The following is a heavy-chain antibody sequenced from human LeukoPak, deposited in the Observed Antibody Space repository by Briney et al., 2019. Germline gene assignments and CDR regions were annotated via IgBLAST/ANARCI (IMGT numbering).Heavy chain of an antibody. CDR1: GGSFSGYY. J-gene: IGHJ4*02. D-gene: IGHD2-2*01. CDR3: ARLRAIVVVPAAPDYFDY. CDR2: INHSGST. V-gene: IGHV4-34*01. Sequence: KSSETLSLTCAVYGGSFSGYYWSWIRQPPGKGLEWIGEINHSGSTNYNPSLKSRVTISVDTSKNQFSLKLSPVTAADTAVYYCARLRAIVVVPAAPDYFDYWGQGTLVTVSS.